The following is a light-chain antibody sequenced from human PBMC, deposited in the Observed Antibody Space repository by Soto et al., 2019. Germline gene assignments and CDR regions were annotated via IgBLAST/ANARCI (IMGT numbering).Light chain of an antibody. CDR3: SSFTSRGTYV. CDR2: EIT. CDR1: SNDVGGYNY. V-gene: IGLV2-14*01. J-gene: IGLJ1*01. Sequence: QSALTQPASVSGSAGQSITISCTGTSNDVGGYNYVSWYQHHPGKAPKVMIYEITYRPSGVPNRFSGSKSGNTASLTIAGLQAEDEADYYCSSFTSRGTYVFGAGTKLTVL.